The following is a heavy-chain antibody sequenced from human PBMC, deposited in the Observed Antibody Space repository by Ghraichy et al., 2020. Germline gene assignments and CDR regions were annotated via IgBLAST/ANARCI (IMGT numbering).Heavy chain of an antibody. CDR2: IYYSGST. CDR3: GRELRFLEGAFDI. D-gene: IGHD3-3*01. Sequence: SETLSLTCTVSGGSISSYYWSWIRQPPGKGLEWIGYIYYSGSTNYNPSLKSRVTISVDTSKNQFSLKLSSVTAADTAVYYCGRELRFLEGAFDIWGQGTMVTVSS. CDR1: GGSISSYY. J-gene: IGHJ3*02. V-gene: IGHV4-59*01.